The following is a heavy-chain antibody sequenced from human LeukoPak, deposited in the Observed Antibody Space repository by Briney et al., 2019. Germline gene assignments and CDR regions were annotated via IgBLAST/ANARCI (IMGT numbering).Heavy chain of an antibody. D-gene: IGHD5-12*01. CDR3: AKDRVGYSGYEDYYYYGMDV. CDR2: ISGSGGST. CDR1: GFTFSSYA. V-gene: IGHV3-23*01. J-gene: IGHJ6*02. Sequence: GGSLRLSCAASGFTFSSYAMSWVRQAPGKGLEWDSAISGSGGSTYYADSVKGRFTISRDNSKNTLYLQMNSLRAEDTAVYYCAKDRVGYSGYEDYYYYGMDVWGQGTTVTVSS.